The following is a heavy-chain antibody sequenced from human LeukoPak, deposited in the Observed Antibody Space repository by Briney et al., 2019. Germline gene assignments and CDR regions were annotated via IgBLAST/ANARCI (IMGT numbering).Heavy chain of an antibody. CDR3: AKDRGMSSGWYLCDY. V-gene: IGHV3-30*04. J-gene: IGHJ4*02. CDR1: GFTLSRYA. CDR2: ISYDGSIK. Sequence: GGSLRLSCAASGFTLSRYAMHWVRQAPGKGPEWVAVISYDGSIKYYADSVKGRFTISRDNSKNTLYLQMNSLRAEDTAVYYCAKDRGMSSGWYLCDYWGQGTLVTVSS. D-gene: IGHD6-19*01.